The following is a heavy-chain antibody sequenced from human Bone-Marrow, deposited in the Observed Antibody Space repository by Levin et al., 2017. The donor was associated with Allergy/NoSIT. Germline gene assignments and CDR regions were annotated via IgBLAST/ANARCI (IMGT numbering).Heavy chain of an antibody. J-gene: IGHJ6*02. CDR2: MNFITAIT. CDR1: GFSFDDSA. Sequence: LSLTCAASGFSFDDSAIHWVRQPPGKGLEWVSTMNFITAITAYADAVKGRFTISRGNAKNSLYLQMDSLRVEDTALYYCTRVKASYYAMDVWGQGTTVTVSS. V-gene: IGHV3-9*01. CDR3: TRVKASYYAMDV. D-gene: IGHD3-10*01.